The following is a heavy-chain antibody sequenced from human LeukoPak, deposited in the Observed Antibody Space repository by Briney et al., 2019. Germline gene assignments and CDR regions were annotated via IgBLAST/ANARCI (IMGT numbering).Heavy chain of an antibody. V-gene: IGHV3-33*01. J-gene: IGHJ4*02. Sequence: GGSLRLSCAASGFTFSSYGMHWVRQAPGKGLEWVAVIWYDGSNKYYADSVKGRFTISRDNSKNTLYLQMNSLRAEDTAVYYCARNNRLVGATGENYFDYWGQGTLVTVSS. CDR1: GFTFSSYG. CDR3: ARNNRLVGATGENYFDY. CDR2: IWYDGSNK. D-gene: IGHD1-26*01.